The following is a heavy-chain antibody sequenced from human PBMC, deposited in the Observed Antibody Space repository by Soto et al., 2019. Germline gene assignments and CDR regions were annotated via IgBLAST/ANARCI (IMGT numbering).Heavy chain of an antibody. CDR3: VRSYSYGSYWYFDY. CDR2: IIVHNGNT. Sequence: QVHLVQSGTEVKEPGASVKVSCKTSGYTFKTYGITWVRQAPGQGLEWMGWIIVHNGNTHYAEKLRGRVTMTTDTSTSTAYMELWGLGSDDTAVYYCVRSYSYGSYWYFDYWGQGTQVTVSS. CDR1: GYTFKTYG. J-gene: IGHJ4*02. V-gene: IGHV1-18*01. D-gene: IGHD3-10*01.